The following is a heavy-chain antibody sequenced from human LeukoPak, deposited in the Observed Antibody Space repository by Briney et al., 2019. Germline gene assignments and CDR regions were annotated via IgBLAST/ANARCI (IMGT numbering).Heavy chain of an antibody. V-gene: IGHV4-39*07. J-gene: IGHJ4*02. CDR2: IYYSGST. Sequence: SETLSLTCTVSGGSISSSSYYWGWIRQPPGKGLEWIGSIYYSGSTFYNPSLKSRVTISEDTPKNQFSLRLNSVTAADTAVYYCARGVSSSWYPIDYWGQGTLVTVSS. D-gene: IGHD6-13*01. CDR3: ARGVSSSWYPIDY. CDR1: GGSISSSSYY.